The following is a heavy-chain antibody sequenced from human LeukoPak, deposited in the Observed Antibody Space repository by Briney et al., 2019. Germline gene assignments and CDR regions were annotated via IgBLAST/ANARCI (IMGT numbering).Heavy chain of an antibody. CDR3: AKGGAFGGVDSPNWFDP. CDR1: GFTFSSYG. V-gene: IGHV3-30*18. D-gene: IGHD3-16*01. J-gene: IGHJ5*02. CDR2: ISYDGSNK. Sequence: GGSLRLSCAASGFTFSSYGMHWVRQAPGKRLEWVAVISYDGSNKYYADSVKGRFTISRDNSKNTLYLQMNSLRAEDTAVYYCAKGGAFGGVDSPNWFDPWGQGTLVTVSS.